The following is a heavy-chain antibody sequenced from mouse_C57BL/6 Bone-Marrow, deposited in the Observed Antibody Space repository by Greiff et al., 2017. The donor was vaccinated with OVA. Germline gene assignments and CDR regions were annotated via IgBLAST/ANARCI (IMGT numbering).Heavy chain of an antibody. CDR1: GYTFTDYN. J-gene: IGHJ3*01. V-gene: IGHV1-22*01. CDR3: ARLWLRRRAWFAY. D-gene: IGHD2-2*01. CDR2: INPNNGGT. Sequence: EVQLVESGPELVKPGASVKMSCKASGYTFTDYNMHWVKQSHGKSLEWIGYINPNNGGTSYNQKFKGKATLTVNKSSSTAYMELRSLTSEDSAVYYCARLWLRRRAWFAYWGQGTLVTVSA.